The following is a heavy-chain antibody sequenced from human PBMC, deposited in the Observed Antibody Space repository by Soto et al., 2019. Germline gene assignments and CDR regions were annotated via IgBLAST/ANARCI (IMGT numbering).Heavy chain of an antibody. CDR3: ARDPVRFDP. CDR2: ISSSSSYT. V-gene: IGHV3-11*06. Sequence: GGSLRLSCAAFGFTFSDYYMSWIRQAPGKGLEWVSYISSSSSYTNYAVSVKGRFTISRDNAKNSLYLEMNSLRAEGTAVYYCARDPVRFDPWGQGTLVTVSS. CDR1: GFTFSDYY. J-gene: IGHJ5*02.